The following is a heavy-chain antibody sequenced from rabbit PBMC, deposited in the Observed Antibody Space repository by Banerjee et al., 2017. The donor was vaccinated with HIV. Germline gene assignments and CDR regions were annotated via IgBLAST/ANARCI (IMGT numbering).Heavy chain of an antibody. CDR3: ARAYYAYSDGFYAPYYFNL. CDR2: INIGSGRT. V-gene: IGHV1S47*01. Sequence: QEQLVESGGGLVQPEGSLTLTCTASGFSFSSGYYMCWVRQAPGKGLEWIGCINIGSGRTDYASWVNGRFTISRNTNQNTVTLQMNILTAADTATYFCARAYYAYSDGFYAPYYFNLWGPGTLVTVS. J-gene: IGHJ4*01. D-gene: IGHD6-1*01. CDR1: GFSFSSGYY.